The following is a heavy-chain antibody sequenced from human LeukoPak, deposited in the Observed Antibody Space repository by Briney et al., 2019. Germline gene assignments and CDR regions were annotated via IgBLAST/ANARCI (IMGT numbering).Heavy chain of an antibody. J-gene: IGHJ4*02. CDR3: ANWNDY. Sequence: GGSLRLSCAVSGLLFSDYSMNWVRQAPGKGLEWVSTITAGGDYTYYADSVKGRFTVSRDNSKNTLYLQMNSLRAEDTAIYYCANWNDYWGQGTLVTVSS. CDR2: ITAGGDYT. CDR1: GLLFSDYS. D-gene: IGHD1-1*01. V-gene: IGHV3-23*01.